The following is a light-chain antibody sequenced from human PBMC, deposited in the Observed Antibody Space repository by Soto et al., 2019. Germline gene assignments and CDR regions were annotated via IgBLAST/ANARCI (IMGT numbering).Light chain of an antibody. CDR1: QSVLYSSNNKNY. J-gene: IGKJ5*01. CDR3: MQSIQLPIT. V-gene: IGKV2D-29*01. Sequence: DIVMTQSPDSLALSLGDMATINCNSSQSVLYSSNNKNYLAWYLQKPGQPPQLLIYEVSNRFSGVPDRFSGSGSGTDFTLKISRVEAEDVGVYYCMQSIQLPITFGQGTRLEIK. CDR2: EVS.